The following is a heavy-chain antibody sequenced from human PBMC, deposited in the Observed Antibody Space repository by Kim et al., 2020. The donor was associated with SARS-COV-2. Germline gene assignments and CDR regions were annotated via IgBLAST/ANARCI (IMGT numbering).Heavy chain of an antibody. Sequence: GGSLRLSCAASGFTFSSYGMHWVRQAPGKGLEWVAVIWYDGSNKYYADSVKGRFTISRDNSKNTLYLQMNSLRAEDTAVYYCARDDSSSWIGPPDYWGQGTLVTVSS. CDR3: ARDDSSSWIGPPDY. V-gene: IGHV3-33*01. CDR2: IWYDGSNK. CDR1: GFTFSSYG. J-gene: IGHJ4*02. D-gene: IGHD6-13*01.